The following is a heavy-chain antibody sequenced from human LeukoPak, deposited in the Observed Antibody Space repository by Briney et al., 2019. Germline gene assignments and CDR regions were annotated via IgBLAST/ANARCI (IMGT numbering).Heavy chain of an antibody. J-gene: IGHJ4*02. Sequence: PSETLSLTCAVSGGSISSSTYYWGWIRQPPGKGLEWIGNFYYSGSLYYNPSLESRVAISVDTSKNQFTLKLSSVTAADTAVYYCASSYYDILTDKPGYYFDYWGQGTLVTVSS. V-gene: IGHV4-39*06. CDR3: ASSYYDILTDKPGYYFDY. CDR1: GGSISSSTYY. D-gene: IGHD3-9*01. CDR2: FYYSGSL.